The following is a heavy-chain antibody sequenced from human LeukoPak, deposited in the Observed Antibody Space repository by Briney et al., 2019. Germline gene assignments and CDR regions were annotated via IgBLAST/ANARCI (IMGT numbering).Heavy chain of an antibody. V-gene: IGHV4-39*01. CDR2: IYYSGRT. CDR3: ARRKYYTIEN. J-gene: IGHJ4*02. Sequence: SETLPLTCTVSGDSISSSGYYWGWIRQPPGKGLEWIASIYYSGRTYYNPSLKSRITISVDSSKNQFSLRLSSVTAADTAVYYCARRKYYTIENWGQGTLVTVSS. CDR1: GDSISSSGYY. D-gene: IGHD3-10*01.